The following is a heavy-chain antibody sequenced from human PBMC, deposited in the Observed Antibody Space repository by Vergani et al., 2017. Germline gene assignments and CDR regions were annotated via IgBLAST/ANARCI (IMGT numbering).Heavy chain of an antibody. J-gene: IGHJ6*02. Sequence: VQLVESGGGLVKPGGSLRLSCAASGFTFSSYAMNWVRQAPGKGLEWVSGISGSGGSTYYAGSVKGRFTISRDSSKNTLYLQMNSLSAGDTAVYYCAKANPRNSGYDYLYYYHAMDVWGQGTTVTVSS. V-gene: IGHV3-23*04. CDR3: AKANPRNSGYDYLYYYHAMDV. CDR1: GFTFSSYA. CDR2: ISGSGGST. D-gene: IGHD5-12*01.